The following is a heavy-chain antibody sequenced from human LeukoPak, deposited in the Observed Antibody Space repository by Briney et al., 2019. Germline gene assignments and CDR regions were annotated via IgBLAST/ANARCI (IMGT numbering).Heavy chain of an antibody. CDR1: GGSISSGVYY. J-gene: IGHJ5*02. Sequence: SETLSLTCTVSGGSISSGVYYWSWIRQPPGRGLEGIGYIYYRGSTYYNTSLKRRVTISVDRSKNQFSLKLSSVAAADTAVYYCARGEGSSYYYGSGSSYNWFDPWGQGTLVTVSS. CDR2: IYYRGST. V-gene: IGHV4-30-4*01. D-gene: IGHD3-10*01. CDR3: ARGEGSSYYYGSGSSYNWFDP.